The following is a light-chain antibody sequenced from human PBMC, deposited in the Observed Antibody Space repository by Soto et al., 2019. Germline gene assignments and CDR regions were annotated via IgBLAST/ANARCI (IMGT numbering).Light chain of an antibody. J-gene: IGKJ1*01. CDR3: QQSYTAWT. Sequence: DIQMTQSPSSLSASVGARVNISCRASQPITTFFNWYQQKPGKAPKALIYAASYLQSGVPSRFSGSGSGTDFTLTINSMQPEDFATYYCQQSYTAWTFGQGTKVEIK. CDR1: QPITTF. V-gene: IGKV1-39*01. CDR2: AAS.